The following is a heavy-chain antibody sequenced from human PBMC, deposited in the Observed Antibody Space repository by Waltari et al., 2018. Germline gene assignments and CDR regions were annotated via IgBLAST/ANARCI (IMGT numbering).Heavy chain of an antibody. V-gene: IGHV4-39*01. CDR2: IYYSGGI. J-gene: IGHJ5*02. CDR3: ARHWKKSGYRFDP. D-gene: IGHD5-12*01. Sequence: QLQLQESGPGLVTPSETLSLTCTVSGGSISRSSYYWGWIRQSPGKGLEWIGSIYYSGGIDYNPTLKSRVTISGDTSKNQFSLELTSVTAADTAVYYCARHWKKSGYRFDPWGQGTLVTVSS. CDR1: GGSISRSSYY.